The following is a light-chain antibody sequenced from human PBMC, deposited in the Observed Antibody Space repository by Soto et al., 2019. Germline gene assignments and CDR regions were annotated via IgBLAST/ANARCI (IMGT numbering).Light chain of an antibody. CDR1: SSDVGSYNL. CDR3: CSYAGDSTFVV. CDR2: EGT. J-gene: IGLJ2*01. V-gene: IGLV2-23*03. Sequence: QSALTQPASVSGSHGQSITISCTGTSSDVGSYNLVSWYQLQPGKVPKVVIYEGTKRPSGVSDRFFGSKSGNTASLTISGLQAEDEAHYYCCSYAGDSTFVVFGGGTKLTVL.